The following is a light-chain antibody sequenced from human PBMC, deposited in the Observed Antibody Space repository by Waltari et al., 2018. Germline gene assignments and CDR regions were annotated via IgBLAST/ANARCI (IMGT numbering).Light chain of an antibody. CDR2: VNSDGSP. CDR1: SGYTSNV. Sequence: LVLTQSPSASASLGASVKLTCTLSSGYTSNVIAWLQQQPGKGPRYLMKVNSDGSPRKGDDIPDRFSASKSGTECYLTISSLQSEDEADYFCQTGGHGTWVFGGGTKLTVL. J-gene: IGLJ3*02. V-gene: IGLV4-69*01. CDR3: QTGGHGTWV.